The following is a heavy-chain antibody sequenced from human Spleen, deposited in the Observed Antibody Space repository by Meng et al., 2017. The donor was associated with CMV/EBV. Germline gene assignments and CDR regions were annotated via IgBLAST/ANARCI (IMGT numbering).Heavy chain of an antibody. V-gene: IGHV3-74*01. Sequence: SYWMQWVRQAPGKGLVWVSRINSDGSSTSYADSVKGRFTISRDNAKNTLYLQMNSLRAEDTAVYYCARGYCSSTSCYTGEENNWFDPWGQGTLVTVSS. J-gene: IGHJ5*02. CDR3: ARGYCSSTSCYTGEENNWFDP. CDR2: INSDGSST. D-gene: IGHD2-2*02. CDR1: SYW.